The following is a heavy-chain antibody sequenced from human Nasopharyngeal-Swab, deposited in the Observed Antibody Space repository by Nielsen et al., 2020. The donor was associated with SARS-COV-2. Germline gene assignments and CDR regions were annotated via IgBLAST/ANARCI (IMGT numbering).Heavy chain of an antibody. CDR1: RGTFISYA. J-gene: IGHJ4*02. CDR2: ILPIFGTA. CDR3: AMGRGYSYGDY. V-gene: IGHV1-69*13. Sequence: SVNVSCKASRGTFISYAISCVRQPPGQGLEWMGGILPIFGTANSAQKFQGRVTITADESTSTAYMELSSLRSEDTAVYYCAMGRGYSYGDYWGQGTLVTVSS. D-gene: IGHD5-18*01.